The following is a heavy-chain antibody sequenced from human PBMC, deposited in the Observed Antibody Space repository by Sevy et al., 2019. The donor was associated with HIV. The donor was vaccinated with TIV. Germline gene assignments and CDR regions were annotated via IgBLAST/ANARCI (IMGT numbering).Heavy chain of an antibody. J-gene: IGHJ5*02. D-gene: IGHD2-15*01. V-gene: IGHV1-18*04. Sequence: ASVKVSCKASGYTFTSCGISWVRQAPGQGLEWMGWISAYNGNTNYAQKLQGRVTMTTDTSTSTAYMELRDLRSDDTAVYYCARFYCSGGSCYYPVDTARGWFDPWGQGTLVTVSS. CDR1: GYTFTSCG. CDR3: ARFYCSGGSCYYPVDTARGWFDP. CDR2: ISAYNGNT.